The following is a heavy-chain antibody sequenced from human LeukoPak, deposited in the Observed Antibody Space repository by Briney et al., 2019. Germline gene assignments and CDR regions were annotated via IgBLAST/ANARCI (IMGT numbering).Heavy chain of an antibody. CDR1: GGSISSSSYY. J-gene: IGHJ6*03. CDR2: IYYSGST. Sequence: PSETLSLTCTVSGGSISSSSYYWGWIRQPPGKGLEWIGSIYYSGSTYYNPSLKSRVTMSVDTSKNQFSLKLSSVTAADTAVYYCARNWGSGALYYNYYYMDVWGKGPRSPSP. V-gene: IGHV4-39*07. CDR3: ARNWGSGALYYNYYYMDV. D-gene: IGHD7-27*01.